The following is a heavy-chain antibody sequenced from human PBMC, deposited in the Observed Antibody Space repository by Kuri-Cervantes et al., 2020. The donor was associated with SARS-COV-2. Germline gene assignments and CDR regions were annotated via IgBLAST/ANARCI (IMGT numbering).Heavy chain of an antibody. J-gene: IGHJ3*02. Sequence: GGSLRLSCAASGFTFSSYAMSWVRQAPGKGLEWVSAISGSGGSTYYADSVKGRFTISRDNSKNTLYLQMNSLRAEDTAVYYRAKDGSITIFGVIPPDDAFDIWGQGTMVTVSS. CDR2: ISGSGGST. CDR3: AKDGSITIFGVIPPDDAFDI. D-gene: IGHD3-3*01. V-gene: IGHV3-23*01. CDR1: GFTFSSYA.